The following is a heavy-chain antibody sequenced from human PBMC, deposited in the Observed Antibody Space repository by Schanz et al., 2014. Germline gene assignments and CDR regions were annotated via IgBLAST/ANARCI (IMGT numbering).Heavy chain of an antibody. V-gene: IGHV3-30-3*01. CDR3: ARENSSGYYPAVTYYIDV. J-gene: IGHJ6*03. D-gene: IGHD3-22*01. Sequence: VHLEESGGGVVQPGRSLRLSCAASGFTFHTYDMHWVRQAPGKGLEWVAQISHDGHRDFYADSVKGRFTVSRDNNWKTLSLQMNSLRSDDTAMYHCARENSSGYYPAVTYYIDVWGKGTTVTVSS. CDR1: GFTFHTYD. CDR2: ISHDGHRD.